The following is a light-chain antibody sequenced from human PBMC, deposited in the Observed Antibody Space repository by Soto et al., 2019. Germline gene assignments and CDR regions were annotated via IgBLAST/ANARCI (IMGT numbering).Light chain of an antibody. CDR1: SSNIGTSS. CDR2: TTN. J-gene: IGLJ1*01. CDR3: AEWDDCLNGHV. V-gene: IGLV1-44*01. Sequence: QSVLTQPHSASGTPGQRVTISCSGSSSNIGTSSVHWFQQLPGTAPKLLISTTNQRPSGVPERFSGSKSGTSASLAISGLQSEDEADYYCAEWDDCLNGHVFGTGTKATVL.